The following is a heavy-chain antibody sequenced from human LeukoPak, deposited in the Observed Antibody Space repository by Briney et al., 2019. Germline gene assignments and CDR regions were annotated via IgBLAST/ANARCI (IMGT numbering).Heavy chain of an antibody. V-gene: IGHV3-23*01. Sequence: PGGSLRLSCAASGFTFSSYAMSWVRQAPGKGLEWVSAISGSGGSTYYVDSVKGRFTISRDNSKNTLYLRMNSLRAEDTAVYYCAKDPSFSYYTPFDYWGQGTLVTVSS. CDR2: ISGSGGST. CDR3: AKDPSFSYYTPFDY. D-gene: IGHD3-22*01. J-gene: IGHJ4*02. CDR1: GFTFSSYA.